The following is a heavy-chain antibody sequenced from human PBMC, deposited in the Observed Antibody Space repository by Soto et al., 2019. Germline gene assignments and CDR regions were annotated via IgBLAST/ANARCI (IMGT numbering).Heavy chain of an antibody. CDR3: ATANFDS. CDR2: INTGSSFL. V-gene: IGHV3-48*01. J-gene: IGHJ4*02. Sequence: GGSLRLSCAASGFGFSSYNMNWVRQAPGRGLEWISHINTGSSFLNYADSVKGRFTISRDNAKNFLYLHMGSLRADDTAVYYCATANFDSWGQGTLVTVSS. CDR1: GFGFSSYN.